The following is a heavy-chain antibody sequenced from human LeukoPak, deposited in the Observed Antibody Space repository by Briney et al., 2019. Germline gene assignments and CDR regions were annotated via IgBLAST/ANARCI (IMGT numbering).Heavy chain of an antibody. CDR2: IRHDETKE. D-gene: IGHD6-6*01. V-gene: IGHV3-33*03. CDR1: GLSFSSYA. CDR3: AKEYTPSSPLGELDS. J-gene: IGHJ4*02. Sequence: PGGSLRLSCEVSGLSFSSYAIHWVRQAPGKGLEWVAVIRHDETKEYYADSVQGRFTISRDTPNNMLYLQMNNMRAEDTAVYYCAKEYTPSSPLGELDSWGQGTLVIVSS.